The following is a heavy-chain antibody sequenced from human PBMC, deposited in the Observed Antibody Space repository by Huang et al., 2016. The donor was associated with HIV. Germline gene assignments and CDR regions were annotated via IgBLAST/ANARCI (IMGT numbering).Heavy chain of an antibody. CDR2: IKQDEREK. CDR3: ATKTAAMDI. V-gene: IGHV3-7*01. CDR1: TFTFGAYW. J-gene: IGHJ6*02. Sequence: VESGGRLVQPGGSIRLSCVGSTFTFGAYWMSWVRQSPRKGLEWVAKIKQDEREKYYVESVKGRFNISRDNAKKVLFLEMNNVRVEDTATYYCATKTAAMDIWGQGTTVTVS. D-gene: IGHD1-7*01.